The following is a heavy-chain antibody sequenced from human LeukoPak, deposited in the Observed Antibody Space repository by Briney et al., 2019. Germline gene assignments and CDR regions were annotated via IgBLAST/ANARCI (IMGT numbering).Heavy chain of an antibody. Sequence: SETLSLTCTVSGGSMNGHFWTWIRQPPGKGLEWIASIHYAGRIRYNPSLQSRATISLDRSESRFSLKLTSVTAADPAVYYCARLLDNDGSGDPDTFDMWGQGTVVVVSS. CDR2: IHYAGRI. V-gene: IGHV4-59*11. CDR1: GGSMNGHF. J-gene: IGHJ3*02. CDR3: ARLLDNDGSGDPDTFDM. D-gene: IGHD3-22*01.